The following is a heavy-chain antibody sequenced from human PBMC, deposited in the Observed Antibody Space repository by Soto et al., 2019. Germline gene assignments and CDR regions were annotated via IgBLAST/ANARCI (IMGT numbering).Heavy chain of an antibody. J-gene: IGHJ4*02. CDR1: GGSISSYY. V-gene: IGHV4-59*01. Sequence: QVQLQESGPGLVKLSETLSLTCTVSGGSISSYYWSWIRQPPGKGLELIGYIYYSGSTNYNPSLKSRVTISVDTDKLQFSLKLSSVTAADTAVYYCESAPPYYGDLRYFDYWGQGTLVTVSS. CDR3: ESAPPYYGDLRYFDY. CDR2: IYYSGST. D-gene: IGHD4-17*01.